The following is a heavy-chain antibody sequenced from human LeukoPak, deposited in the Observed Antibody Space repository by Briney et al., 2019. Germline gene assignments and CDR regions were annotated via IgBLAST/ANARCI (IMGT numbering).Heavy chain of an antibody. CDR2: TFHSGDT. CDR1: GASITTYY. Sequence: SETLSLTCTVSGASITTYYWSWIRQPPGKGLEWIGYTFHSGDTNYNPSLHSRVTISVDTSKRQFSLKLTSVTAADTAVYFCARGTYGYYMDVWGKGTTVTVSS. CDR3: ARGTYGYYMDV. J-gene: IGHJ6*03. V-gene: IGHV4-59*12. D-gene: IGHD4-17*01.